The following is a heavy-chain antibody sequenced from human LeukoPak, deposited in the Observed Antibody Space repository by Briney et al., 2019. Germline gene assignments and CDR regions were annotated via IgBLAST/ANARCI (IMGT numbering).Heavy chain of an antibody. V-gene: IGHV1-2*06. CDR1: GYTFTGYY. D-gene: IGHD3-3*01. J-gene: IGHJ4*02. CDR3: ARDLSSTYDFWSGYYTGEVDY. Sequence: ASVKVSCKASGYTFTGYYMHWVRQAPGQGLEWMGRINPNSGGTNYAQKFQGRVTMTRDTSISTAYMELSRLRSDDPAVYYCARDLSSTYDFWSGYYTGEVDYWGQGTLVTVSS. CDR2: INPNSGGT.